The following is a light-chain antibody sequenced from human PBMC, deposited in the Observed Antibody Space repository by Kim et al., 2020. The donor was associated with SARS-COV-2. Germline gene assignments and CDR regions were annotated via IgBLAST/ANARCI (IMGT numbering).Light chain of an antibody. CDR3: LQHSTYPIT. J-gene: IGKJ5*01. CDR1: QDIRND. CDR2: GAS. Sequence: ASVRDRVTNTCRASQDIRNDLGWYQQNPGRAPKRLIYGASSLQSGVPSRFSGSGSGTEFTLTISSVQPEDFATYFCLQHSTYPITFGQGTRLEIK. V-gene: IGKV1-17*01.